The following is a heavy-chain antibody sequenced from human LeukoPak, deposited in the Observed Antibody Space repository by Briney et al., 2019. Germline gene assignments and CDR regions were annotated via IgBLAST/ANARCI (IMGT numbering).Heavy chain of an antibody. Sequence: GTSVKVSCKASGFTFTSSAVQWVRQARGQRLEWIGWIVVGSGNTNYAQKFQERVTITRDMSTSTAYMELSSRRSEDTAVYYCAAFPDSGVVVITDGQTSYFFEYWGQGTLVTVSS. V-gene: IGHV1-58*01. CDR2: IVVGSGNT. CDR3: AAFPDSGVVVITDGQTSYFFEY. D-gene: IGHD3-22*01. CDR1: GFTFTSSA. J-gene: IGHJ4*02.